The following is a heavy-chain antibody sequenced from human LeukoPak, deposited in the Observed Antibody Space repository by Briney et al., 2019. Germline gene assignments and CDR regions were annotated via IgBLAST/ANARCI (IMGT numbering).Heavy chain of an antibody. CDR2: IYHSGST. CDR3: ARARGYSYGTDY. D-gene: IGHD5-18*01. CDR1: GYSISSGYY. V-gene: IGHV4-38-2*02. Sequence: PSETLSLTCTVSGYSISSGYYWGWIRQPPGKGLEWIGSIYHSGSTYYNPSLKSRVTISVDTSKNQFSLKLSSVTAADTAVYYCARARGYSYGTDYWGQGTLVTVSS. J-gene: IGHJ4*02.